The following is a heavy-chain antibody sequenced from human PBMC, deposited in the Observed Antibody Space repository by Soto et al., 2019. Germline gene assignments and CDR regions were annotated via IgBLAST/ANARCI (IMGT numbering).Heavy chain of an antibody. CDR2: IYTSGST. J-gene: IGHJ3*02. Sequence: NPSETLSLTCTVSGGSIISYYWSCIRQPAGKGLEWIGRIYTSGSTNYNPSLKSRVTMSVDTSKNQFSLKLSSVTAADTAVYYCARVTYYYDSSGYYRGGAFDIWGQGTMVTVSS. V-gene: IGHV4-4*07. CDR3: ARVTYYYDSSGYYRGGAFDI. D-gene: IGHD3-22*01. CDR1: GGSIISYY.